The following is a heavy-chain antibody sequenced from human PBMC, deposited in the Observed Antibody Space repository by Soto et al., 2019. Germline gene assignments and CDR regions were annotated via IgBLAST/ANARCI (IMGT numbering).Heavy chain of an antibody. Sequence: EVQLLESGGGLVQPGGSLRLSCAASGFTFSSYAMTWVRQVPGKGLEWVPAMSGSGGSTYYADSVKGRFTISRDNSKNTLYLQMNSMRDEDTAVYYCAKGQNTATTGGDYWGQGTLVTVSS. CDR1: GFTFSSYA. CDR2: MSGSGGST. CDR3: AKGQNTATTGGDY. V-gene: IGHV3-23*01. D-gene: IGHD4-17*01. J-gene: IGHJ4*02.